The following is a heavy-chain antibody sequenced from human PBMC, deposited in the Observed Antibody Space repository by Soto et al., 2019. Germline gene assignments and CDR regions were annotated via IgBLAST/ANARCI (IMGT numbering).Heavy chain of an antibody. Sequence: SERLSLTCTVSVDSITTYYWGWIRQHAGKGLEWIGRIDASGNTNYNPSLNSRVTMSIDTSKKQFSLKLTSVTAADTAIYYCARYSNNWFQTEGMDVWGQGTTVTVSS. V-gene: IGHV4-4*07. CDR1: VDSITTYY. J-gene: IGHJ6*02. CDR2: IDASGNT. D-gene: IGHD6-13*01. CDR3: ARYSNNWFQTEGMDV.